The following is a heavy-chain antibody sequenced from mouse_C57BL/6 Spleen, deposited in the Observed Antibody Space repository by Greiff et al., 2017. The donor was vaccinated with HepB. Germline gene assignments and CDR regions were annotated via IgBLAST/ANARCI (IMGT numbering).Heavy chain of an antibody. CDR1: GYAFSSSW. V-gene: IGHV1-82*01. J-gene: IGHJ2*01. CDR3: ARGNYGNPHFDY. D-gene: IGHD2-1*01. CDR2: IYPGDGDT. Sequence: VMLVESGPELVKPGASVKISCKASGYAFSSSWMNWVKQRPGKGLEWIGRIYPGDGDTNYNGKFKGKATLTADKSSSTAYMQLSSLTSEDSAVYFCARGNYGNPHFDYWGQGTTLTVSS.